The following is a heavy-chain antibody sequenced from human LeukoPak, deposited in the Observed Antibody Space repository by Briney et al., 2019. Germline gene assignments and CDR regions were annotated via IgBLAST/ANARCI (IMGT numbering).Heavy chain of an antibody. CDR2: INPNSGGT. D-gene: IGHD2-8*01. Sequence: ASVKVSCKTSGYTFTGYYVHWVRQAPGQGLEWMGWINPNSGGTNYGQKFQGRVTMTRDTSISTAYMELSRLRSDDTAVYYCARDNTNGGGGYWGQGTLVTVSS. CDR1: GYTFTGYY. V-gene: IGHV1-2*02. J-gene: IGHJ4*02. CDR3: ARDNTNGGGGY.